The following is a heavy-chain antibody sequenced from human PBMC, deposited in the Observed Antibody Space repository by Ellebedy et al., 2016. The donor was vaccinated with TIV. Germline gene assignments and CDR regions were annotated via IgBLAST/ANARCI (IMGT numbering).Heavy chain of an antibody. Sequence: AASVKVSCKASGYTFTSYYMHWVRQAPGQGLEWMGIINPSGGSTSYAQKFQGRVTMTRDTSTSTVYMELSSLRSEDTAAYYCARDRGGVGATNGFDYWGQGTLVTVSS. CDR3: ARDRGGVGATNGFDY. J-gene: IGHJ4*02. CDR2: INPSGGST. V-gene: IGHV1-46*01. CDR1: GYTFTSYY. D-gene: IGHD1-26*01.